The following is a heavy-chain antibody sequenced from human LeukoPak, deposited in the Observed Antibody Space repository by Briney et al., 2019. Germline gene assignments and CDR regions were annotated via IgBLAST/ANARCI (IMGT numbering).Heavy chain of an antibody. CDR1: GGSISSGGYY. CDR2: IYYSGST. D-gene: IGHD2-2*01. V-gene: IGHV4-31*03. CDR3: ASGCSSTSCPSGMDV. Sequence: PSETLSLTCTVSGGSISSGGYYWSWIRQHPGKGLEWIGYIYYSGSTYYNPSLKSRVTISVDTSKNQFSLKLSSVTAADTAVYYCASGCSSTSCPSGMDVWGQGTLVAVSS. J-gene: IGHJ4*02.